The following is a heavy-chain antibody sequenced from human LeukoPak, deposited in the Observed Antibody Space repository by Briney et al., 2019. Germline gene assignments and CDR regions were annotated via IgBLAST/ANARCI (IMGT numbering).Heavy chain of an antibody. CDR3: ARVSELGYCSSTSCHSSYYFDY. V-gene: IGHV4-59*01. CDR2: IYYSGST. Sequence: SETLSLTCTVSGGSISSYYWSWIRQPPGKGLEWIGYIYYSGSTNYNPSLKSRVTISVDTSKNQFSLKLSSVTAADTAVYYCARVSELGYCSSTSCHSSYYFDYWGQGTLVTVSS. D-gene: IGHD2-2*01. CDR1: GGSISSYY. J-gene: IGHJ4*02.